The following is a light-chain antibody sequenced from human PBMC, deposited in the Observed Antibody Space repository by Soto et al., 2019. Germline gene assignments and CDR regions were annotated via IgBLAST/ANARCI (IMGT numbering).Light chain of an antibody. CDR1: SSDVGRYNY. Sequence: QSALTQPPSASGSPGQSVTISCTGTSSDVGRYNYVSWYQQLPGKAPKLMIFEVTKRPSGVPDRFSGSKSGNTASLTVSGLQAEDEADYYCSSYTSSHTRVFGGGTKLTVL. CDR2: EVT. CDR3: SSYTSSHTRV. J-gene: IGLJ3*02. V-gene: IGLV2-8*01.